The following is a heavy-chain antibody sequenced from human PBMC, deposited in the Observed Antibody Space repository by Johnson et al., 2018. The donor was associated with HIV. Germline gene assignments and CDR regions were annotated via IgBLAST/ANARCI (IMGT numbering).Heavy chain of an antibody. CDR1: GFTVSSNY. CDR3: ARGGIIHDAFDI. V-gene: IGHV3-53*01. D-gene: IGHD1-1*01. J-gene: IGHJ3*02. Sequence: VQLVESGGGLVQPGGSLRLSCAASGFTVSSNYMSWVRLAPGKGLEWVSVIYSGGKTYYADSVKGRFTISRDNSKNTLYLQMNSLRVEDTAVYYCARGGIIHDAFDIWGQGTMVTVSS. CDR2: IYSGGKT.